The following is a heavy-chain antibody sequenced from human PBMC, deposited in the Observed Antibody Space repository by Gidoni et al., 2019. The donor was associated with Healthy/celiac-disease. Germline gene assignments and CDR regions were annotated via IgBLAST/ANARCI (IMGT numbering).Heavy chain of an antibody. J-gene: IGHJ4*02. CDR1: GFTFSSYA. CDR3: ARDQGDYYGSGSYLDY. D-gene: IGHD3-10*01. Sequence: QVQLVESGGGVVQPGRSLRLSCAASGFTFSSYAMHWVRQAPGKGLEWVAVRSYDGSNKYYADAVKGRFTISRDNSKNTLYLQMNSLRAEDTAVYYCARDQGDYYGSGSYLDYWGQGTLVTVSS. CDR2: RSYDGSNK. V-gene: IGHV3-30-3*01.